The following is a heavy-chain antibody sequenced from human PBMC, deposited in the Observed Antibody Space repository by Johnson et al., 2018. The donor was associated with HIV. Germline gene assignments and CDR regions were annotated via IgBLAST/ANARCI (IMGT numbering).Heavy chain of an antibody. CDR1: GFTFSSYA. V-gene: IGHV3-30*04. CDR2: ISYAAHNE. J-gene: IGHJ3*02. CDR3: AKDPSALSITGTSDAFDI. D-gene: IGHD1-20*01. Sequence: QVQLVESGRGVVQPGTSLRLSCAASGFTFSSYAVHWVRQAPGKGLEWVALISYAAHNEYYADSVRGRFTISRDHSKNTLYLQMNSLRAEDTAVYYCAKDPSALSITGTSDAFDIWGQGTMVTVSS.